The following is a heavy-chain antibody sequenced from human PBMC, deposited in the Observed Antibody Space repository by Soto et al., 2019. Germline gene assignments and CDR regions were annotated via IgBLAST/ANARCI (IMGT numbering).Heavy chain of an antibody. V-gene: IGHV1-8*01. CDR3: ARRNGDYGRPDY. CDR1: GYTFTSYD. J-gene: IGHJ4*02. CDR2: MNPNSGNT. D-gene: IGHD4-17*01. Sequence: QVQLVQSGAEVKKPGASVKVSCKASGYTFTSYDINWVRQATGQGLEWMGWMNPNSGNTDYAQKFRGRVTMTRDTSIRTAYMELSGLTSEDTAVYYCARRNGDYGRPDYWGLGTLVTVSS.